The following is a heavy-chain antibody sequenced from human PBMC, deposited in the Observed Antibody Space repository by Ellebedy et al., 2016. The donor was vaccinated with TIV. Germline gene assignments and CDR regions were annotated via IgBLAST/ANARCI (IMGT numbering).Heavy chain of an antibody. J-gene: IGHJ5*02. CDR2: IWYDGSNK. Sequence: PGGSLRLSCAASGFTFSSYGMHWVRQAPGKGLEWVAVIWYDGSNKYYADSVKGRFTISRDNSKNTLYLQMNSLRAEDTAVYYCARVATVTTGAWFDPWGQGTLVIVSS. CDR1: GFTFSSYG. V-gene: IGHV3-33*01. D-gene: IGHD4-17*01. CDR3: ARVATVTTGAWFDP.